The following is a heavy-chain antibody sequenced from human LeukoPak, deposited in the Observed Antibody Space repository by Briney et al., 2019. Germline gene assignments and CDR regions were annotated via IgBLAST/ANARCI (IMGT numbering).Heavy chain of an antibody. CDR3: ARDRRYCSGGSCYSAGDY. CDR2: ISAYNGNT. D-gene: IGHD2-15*01. Sequence: GASVKVSCKASGYTFTSYGISWVRQAPGQGLEWMGWISAYNGNTNYAQKLQGRVTMTTDTSTSTAYMELRSLRSDDTAVYYCARDRRYCSGGSCYSAGDYWGQGTLVTLSS. J-gene: IGHJ4*02. CDR1: GYTFTSYG. V-gene: IGHV1-18*01.